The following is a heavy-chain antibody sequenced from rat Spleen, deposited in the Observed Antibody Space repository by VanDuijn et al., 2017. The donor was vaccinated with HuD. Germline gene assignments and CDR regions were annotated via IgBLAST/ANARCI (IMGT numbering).Heavy chain of an antibody. CDR1: GFTFSNYW. CDR3: ITDYGGYGDLFDY. V-gene: IGHV5-58*01. D-gene: IGHD1-11*01. CDR2: INTDGGST. J-gene: IGHJ2*01. Sequence: EVQLVESGGGLVQPGRSLKLSCVASGFTFSNYWMYWIRQAPGKGLEWISSINTDGGSTYYRDSVKGRFTISRDNAKTTLYLQMDSLRSEDTATYYCITDYGGYGDLFDYWGQGVMVTVSS.